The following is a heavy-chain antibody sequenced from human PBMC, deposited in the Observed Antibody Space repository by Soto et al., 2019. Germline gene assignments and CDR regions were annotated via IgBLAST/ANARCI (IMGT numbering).Heavy chain of an antibody. J-gene: IGHJ6*02. Sequence: HPGGSLRLSCAASGFTFDDYAMHWVRQAPGKGLEWVSLISWDGGSTYYADSVKGRFTISRDSSKNSLYLQMNSLRAEDTALYYCAKVSEGYSGGMDVWGQGTTVTVSS. CDR1: GFTFDDYA. CDR3: AKVSEGYSGGMDV. CDR2: ISWDGGST. D-gene: IGHD2-15*01. V-gene: IGHV3-43D*04.